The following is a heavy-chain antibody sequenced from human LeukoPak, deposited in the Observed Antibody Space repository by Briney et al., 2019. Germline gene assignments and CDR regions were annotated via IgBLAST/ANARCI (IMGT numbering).Heavy chain of an antibody. CDR3: ARFTIVGATALVSAFDI. D-gene: IGHD1-26*01. V-gene: IGHV4-61*08. CDR2: IYYSGST. CDR1: GGSISIGGYY. Sequence: SETLSLTCTVSGGSISIGGYYWSWIRQPPGKGLEWIGYIYYSGSTNYNPSLKSRVTISVDTSKNQFSLKLSSVTAADTAVYYCARFTIVGATALVSAFDIWGQGTMVTVSS. J-gene: IGHJ3*02.